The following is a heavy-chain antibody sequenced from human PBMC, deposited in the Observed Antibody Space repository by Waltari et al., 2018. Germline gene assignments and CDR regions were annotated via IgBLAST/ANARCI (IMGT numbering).Heavy chain of an antibody. Sequence: EVQLVESGGGLVQPGRSLRLSCAASGFTFDDYAMHWVRQAPGRGLEWVSGISWKSGSIGYADSVKGRFTISRDNAKNSLYLQMNSLRAEDTALYYCAKDSRGVKWLRPAYFDYWGQGTLVTVSS. CDR3: AKDSRGVKWLRPAYFDY. CDR2: ISWKSGSI. J-gene: IGHJ4*02. D-gene: IGHD5-12*01. CDR1: GFTFDDYA. V-gene: IGHV3-9*01.